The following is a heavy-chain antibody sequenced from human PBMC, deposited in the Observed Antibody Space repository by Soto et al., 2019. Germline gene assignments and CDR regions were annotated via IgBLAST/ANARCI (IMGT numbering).Heavy chain of an antibody. CDR3: ARSNYGFDY. D-gene: IGHD4-17*01. J-gene: IGHJ4*02. V-gene: IGHV4-34*01. CDR1: VASFSDYY. Sequence: PSETLSLTCAVAVASFSDYYWSWIRQPPGEGLEWIGEISHSGSTKYRPSLKSRVTISVVTSKNQFTLKMSSVTAADTAIYYCARSNYGFDYWGQATLVTVSS. CDR2: ISHSGST.